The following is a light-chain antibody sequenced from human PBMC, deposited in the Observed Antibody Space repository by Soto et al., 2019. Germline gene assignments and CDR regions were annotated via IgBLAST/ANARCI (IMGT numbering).Light chain of an antibody. CDR2: AAS. Sequence: DIQMTQSPSSVSASVGDRVTITCRASQDISGWLAWFQQKPGKAPNLLIYAASILQSGVPSRFSGSGSGTDFTLTITYLQPEDFATYYCQQYNSYPYTFGQGTKLEIK. CDR1: QDISGW. CDR3: QQYNSYPYT. V-gene: IGKV1D-16*01. J-gene: IGKJ2*01.